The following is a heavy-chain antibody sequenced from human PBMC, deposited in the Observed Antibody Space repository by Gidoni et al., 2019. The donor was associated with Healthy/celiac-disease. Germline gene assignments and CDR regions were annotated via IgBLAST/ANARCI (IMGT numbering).Heavy chain of an antibody. J-gene: IGHJ6*02. CDR2: FDPEDGET. D-gene: IGHD4-17*01. CDR3: ATERLRCRPHCYYYGMDV. Sequence: QVQLVQSGAEVKKPGASVKVSCKVSGYTLTELSMHWVRQAPGKGLEWMGGFDPEDGETIYAQKFQGRVTMTEDTSTDTAYMELSSLRSEDTAVYYCATERLRCRPHCYYYGMDVWGQGTTVTVSS. V-gene: IGHV1-24*01. CDR1: GYTLTELS.